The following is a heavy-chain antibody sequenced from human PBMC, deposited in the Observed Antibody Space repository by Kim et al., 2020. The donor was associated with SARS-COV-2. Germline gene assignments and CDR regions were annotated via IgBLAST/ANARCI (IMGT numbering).Heavy chain of an antibody. CDR1: GYSFTTYW. Sequence: GESLKISCKASGYSFTTYWIAWVRQMPGKGLEWMGIIYPGDSDVKYSTSFEGQATISADNSISTAYLQWSNLMASDTAMYYCARTSSTGLANYNIFTRQVLVYFAPWGQGTLVTVSS. J-gene: IGHJ5*02. CDR2: IYPGDSDV. D-gene: IGHD3-9*01. CDR3: ARTSSTGLANYNIFTRQVLVYFAP. V-gene: IGHV5-51*01.